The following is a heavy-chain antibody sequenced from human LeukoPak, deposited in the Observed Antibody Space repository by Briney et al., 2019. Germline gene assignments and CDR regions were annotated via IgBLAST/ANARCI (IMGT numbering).Heavy chain of an antibody. Sequence: AASVKVSCKASGYTFTSYGISWVRQAPGQGLEWMGWMNPNSGNIFYAQKFQGRLTMTRNTSISTAYMELSSLRSEDTAVYYCARGQVDTLYYYYYMDVWGKGTTVTVSS. CDR1: GYTFTSYG. CDR3: ARGQVDTLYYYYYMDV. J-gene: IGHJ6*03. V-gene: IGHV1-8*02. CDR2: MNPNSGNI. D-gene: IGHD5-18*01.